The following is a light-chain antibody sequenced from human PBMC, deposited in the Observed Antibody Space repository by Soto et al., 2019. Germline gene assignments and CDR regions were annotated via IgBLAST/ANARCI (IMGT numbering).Light chain of an antibody. CDR3: SSYAGSNNFV. CDR1: SSDVGGYNY. V-gene: IGLV2-8*01. Sequence: QSAPTQHPSASRSPGQSVTISCTGTSSDVGGYNYVSWYKQHPGKAPKLMIFEVSKRPSGVTDRFSGSKSGNTASLTVSGLKAEDEADYYCSSYAGSNNFVFGTGTKVTVL. J-gene: IGLJ1*01. CDR2: EVS.